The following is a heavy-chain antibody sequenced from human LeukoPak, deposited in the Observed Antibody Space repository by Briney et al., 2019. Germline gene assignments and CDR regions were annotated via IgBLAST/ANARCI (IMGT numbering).Heavy chain of an antibody. D-gene: IGHD1-26*01. Sequence: PSEILSLTCTVSGGSISTYYWSWIRQPPGKGLEWIGYINYSGNTKYNPSLKGRLTISVDTSKNQFSLKLRSVTAADTAVYYCARHSGSYYDFDYWGQGTLVTVSS. V-gene: IGHV4-59*08. CDR1: GGSISTYY. CDR3: ARHSGSYYDFDY. J-gene: IGHJ4*02. CDR2: INYSGNT.